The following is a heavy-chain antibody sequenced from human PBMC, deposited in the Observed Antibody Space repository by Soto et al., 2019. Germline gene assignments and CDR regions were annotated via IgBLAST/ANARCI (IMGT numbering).Heavy chain of an antibody. CDR2: IYYSGST. J-gene: IGHJ4*02. V-gene: IGHV4-59*01. CDR3: ARGTLTGDIDY. D-gene: IGHD7-27*01. CDR1: GGSISSYY. Sequence: SETLSLTCTVSGGSISSYYWSWIRQPPGKGLEWIGYIYYSGSTNYNPSLKSRVTISVDTSKNQFSLKLSSVTAADTAVYYCARGTLTGDIDYWGQGTLVTVSS.